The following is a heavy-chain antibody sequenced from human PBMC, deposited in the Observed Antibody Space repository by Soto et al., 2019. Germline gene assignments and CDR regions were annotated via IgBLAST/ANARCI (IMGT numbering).Heavy chain of an antibody. J-gene: IGHJ2*01. Sequence: QVQLVQSGAEVKKPGASVKVSCKASGYTFTSYGISWVRQAPGQGLEWMGWISAYNGNTNYAQKLQGRVTMTTDTSTSTTYMELRSLRSDDTAVYYCEMCGGDCYRGWYFDLWGRGTLITVSS. CDR2: ISAYNGNT. CDR3: EMCGGDCYRGWYFDL. V-gene: IGHV1-18*01. CDR1: GYTFTSYG. D-gene: IGHD2-21*01.